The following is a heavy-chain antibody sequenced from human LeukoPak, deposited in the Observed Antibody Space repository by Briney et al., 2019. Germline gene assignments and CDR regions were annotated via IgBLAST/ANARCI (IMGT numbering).Heavy chain of an antibody. CDR3: ARDVTACGGDCINWFDP. CDR1: GGTFRSYA. CDR2: IIPIFGTA. J-gene: IGHJ5*02. D-gene: IGHD2-21*02. Sequence: SVKVSCKASGGTFRSYAISWVRQAPGQGLEWMGGIIPIFGTANYAQKFQGRVTITTDESTSTAYMELSSLRSEDTAAYYCARDVTACGGDCINWFDPWGQGTLVTVSS. V-gene: IGHV1-69*05.